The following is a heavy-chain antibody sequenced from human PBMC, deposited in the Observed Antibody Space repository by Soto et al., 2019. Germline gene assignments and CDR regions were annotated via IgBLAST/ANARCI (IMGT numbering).Heavy chain of an antibody. Sequence: QVHLVESGGGVVQPGRSLRLSCEASGFTFNSYPIHWVRQAPGKGLEWVAVISYDGRNDYYGDSVRGRFTISRDNSKNTVYLQMNSLTPEDTAVYYCARDPYFHYWGQGTLVTVSS. CDR3: ARDPYFHY. V-gene: IGHV3-30*04. J-gene: IGHJ4*02. CDR1: GFTFNSYP. CDR2: ISYDGRND.